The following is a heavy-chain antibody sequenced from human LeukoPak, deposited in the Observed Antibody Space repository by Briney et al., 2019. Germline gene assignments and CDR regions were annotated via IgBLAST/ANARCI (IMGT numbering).Heavy chain of an antibody. J-gene: IGHJ4*02. V-gene: IGHV1-69*13. D-gene: IGHD3-22*01. CDR2: IIPIFGTA. Sequence: SVKVSCKASGGTFSSYAISWVRQAPGQGLEWMGGIIPIFGTANYAQKFRGRVTITADESTSTAYMELSSLRSEDTAVYYCARYPITMKGFDYWGQGTLVTVSS. CDR3: ARYPITMKGFDY. CDR1: GGTFSSYA.